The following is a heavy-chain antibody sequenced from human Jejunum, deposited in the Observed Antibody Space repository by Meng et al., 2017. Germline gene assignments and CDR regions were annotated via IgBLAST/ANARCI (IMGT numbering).Heavy chain of an antibody. J-gene: IGHJ4*02. V-gene: IGHV3-74*01. CDR2: INTDGNTP. CDR1: GFTFSSYW. CDR3: ARESRNAAVFDY. D-gene: IGHD1-14*01. Sequence: GESLKISCAASGFTFSSYWMYWVRQAPGKGPVSISGINTDGNTPSHADSVKGRFTISRDNAKKTLYLQMNSLRAEDTAVYYCARESRNAAVFDYWGQGTQVTVSS.